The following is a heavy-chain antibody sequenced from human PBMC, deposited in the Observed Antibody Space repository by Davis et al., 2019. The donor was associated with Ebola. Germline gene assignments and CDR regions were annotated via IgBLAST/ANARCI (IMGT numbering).Heavy chain of an antibody. CDR1: GFTVSSNN. V-gene: IGHV3-66*01. Sequence: GESLKISCAASGFTVSSNNMNWVRQAPGKGLEWVSDIYSGGSTYYADSVRGRFTISRDNSKNTLYLQMNSLSAEDTALYFCATRIAVAAIWGQGTLVTVSS. CDR2: IYSGGST. CDR3: ATRIAVAAI. J-gene: IGHJ4*02. D-gene: IGHD6-13*01.